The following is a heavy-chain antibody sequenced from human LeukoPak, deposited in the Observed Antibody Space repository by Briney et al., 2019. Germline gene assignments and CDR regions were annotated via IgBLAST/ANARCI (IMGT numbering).Heavy chain of an antibody. Sequence: SGGSLRLSCAASGFTFNNYAMSWVRQAPGKGLEWVSTITGSGGSTYSADSVKGRLTISRDNSKNTLYLQMNSLRAVDTALYYCARNQDSSWYYYYMDVWGKGTTVTVSS. CDR3: ARNQDSSWYYYYMDV. V-gene: IGHV3-23*01. CDR2: ITGSGGST. J-gene: IGHJ6*03. CDR1: GFTFNNYA. D-gene: IGHD6-13*01.